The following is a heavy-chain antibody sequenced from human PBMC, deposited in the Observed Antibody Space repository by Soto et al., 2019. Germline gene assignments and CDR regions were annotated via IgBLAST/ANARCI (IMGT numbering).Heavy chain of an antibody. CDR1: GYTFTSYG. CDR3: ARDLGVDMVTTSSGTAAGSRDY. J-gene: IGHJ4*02. V-gene: IGHV1-18*01. CDR2: ISANNGQT. Sequence: QVQLVQSGTEVKKPGASVKASCKGSGYTFTSYGVTWVRQAPGQGLEWMGWISANNGQTDYAQRLQGRLTMTPDTPTRTGYKEMRSPTSDDTAVYYCARDLGVDMVTTSSGTAAGSRDYWGQGTLVTVSS. D-gene: IGHD5-12*01.